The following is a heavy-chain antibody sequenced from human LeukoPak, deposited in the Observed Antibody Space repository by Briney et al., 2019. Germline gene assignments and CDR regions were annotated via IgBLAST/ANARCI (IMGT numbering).Heavy chain of an antibody. V-gene: IGHV3-23*01. D-gene: IGHD3-10*01. CDR1: GFTFSSYA. CDR3: AKGLIKSDP. J-gene: IGHJ5*02. CDR2: ISGSASST. Sequence: PGGSLRLSCAASGFTFSSYAMSWVRQAPGKGLEWVSAISGSASSTYYADSGEGRFTISRDNSKNTLYLQMNSLRADDTAVYYWAKGLIKSDPWGQGTLVTVSS.